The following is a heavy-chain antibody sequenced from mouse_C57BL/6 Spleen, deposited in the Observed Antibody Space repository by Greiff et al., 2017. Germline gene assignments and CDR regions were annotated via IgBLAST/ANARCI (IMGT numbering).Heavy chain of an antibody. CDR1: GYSITSGYY. Sequence: EVQLQQSGPGLVKPSQSLSLTCSVTGYSITSGYYWNWIRQFPGNKLEWMGYISYDGSNNYNPSLKNRISITRDTSKNQFFLKLNSVTTEDTATYYCARRGDDYDEGFAYWGQGTLVTVSA. CDR3: ARRGDDYDEGFAY. D-gene: IGHD2-4*01. CDR2: ISYDGSN. V-gene: IGHV3-6*01. J-gene: IGHJ3*01.